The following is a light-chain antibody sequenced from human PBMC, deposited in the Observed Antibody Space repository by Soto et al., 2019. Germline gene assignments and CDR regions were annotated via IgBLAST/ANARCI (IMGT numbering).Light chain of an antibody. Sequence: DIQMTQSPSSLSASVGDRVTITCRASQSIGSYLSWYQEKPGKAPNLLIYSATSLQSGVPSRFRGSGFGTDFTLTITSLQPEDFASYYCQQSHGAPFIFGPGTKVDVK. J-gene: IGKJ3*01. CDR1: QSIGSY. CDR3: QQSHGAPFI. CDR2: SAT. V-gene: IGKV1-39*01.